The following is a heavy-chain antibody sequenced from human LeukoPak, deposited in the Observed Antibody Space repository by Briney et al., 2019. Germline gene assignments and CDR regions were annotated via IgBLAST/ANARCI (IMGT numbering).Heavy chain of an antibody. CDR2: IYSGGDT. V-gene: IGHV3-66*02. Sequence: GGSLRLSCAASGFTVSSSYMSWVRQAPGKGLEWVSVIYSGGDTHYAGSVKGRFTISRDNSVNTPYLQMNSLRTEDTAVYYCARAFVTAAGFFDTWGQGTLVTVSS. D-gene: IGHD6-13*01. CDR1: GFTVSSSY. CDR3: ARAFVTAAGFFDT. J-gene: IGHJ4*02.